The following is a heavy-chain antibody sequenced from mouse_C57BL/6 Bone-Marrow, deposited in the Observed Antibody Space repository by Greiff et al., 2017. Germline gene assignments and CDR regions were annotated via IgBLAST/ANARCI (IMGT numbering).Heavy chain of an antibody. CDR3: ARDSSGLFYAMDY. Sequence: VQLQQPGTELVKPGASVKLSCKASGYTFTSYWMHWVKQRPGQGLEWIGNINPSNGGTNYNEKFKSKATVTVDKSSSTAYLQLSSLTSEDSEVDYCARDSSGLFYAMDYWGQGTSVTVSS. CDR1: GYTFTSYW. D-gene: IGHD3-2*02. CDR2: INPSNGGT. J-gene: IGHJ4*01. V-gene: IGHV1-53*01.